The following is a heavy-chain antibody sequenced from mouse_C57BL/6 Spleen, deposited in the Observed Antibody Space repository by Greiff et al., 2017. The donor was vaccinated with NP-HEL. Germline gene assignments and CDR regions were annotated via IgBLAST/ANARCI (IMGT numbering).Heavy chain of an antibody. CDR2: ISSGSSTI. J-gene: IGHJ3*01. D-gene: IGHD2-5*01. Sequence: EVKLMESGGGLVKPGGSLKLSCAASGFTFSDYGMHWVRQAPEKGLEWVAYISSGSSTIYYADTVKGRFTISRDNAKNTLFLQMTSLRSEDTAMYYCARDGYSNVAYWGQGTLVTVSA. CDR3: ARDGYSNVAY. V-gene: IGHV5-17*01. CDR1: GFTFSDYG.